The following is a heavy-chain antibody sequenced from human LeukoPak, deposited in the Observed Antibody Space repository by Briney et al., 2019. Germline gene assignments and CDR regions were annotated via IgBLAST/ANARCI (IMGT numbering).Heavy chain of an antibody. CDR2: IYRSGTT. CDR3: ARVGTYGSGSYLSWLDY. D-gene: IGHD3-10*01. V-gene: IGHV4-39*07. J-gene: IGHJ4*02. CDR1: GDSISSSTYY. Sequence: SETLSLTCNVSGDSISSSTYYWGWIRQPPGKGLEWIANIYRSGTTYYNPSLKSRVTISVDTSKNQFSLKLSSVTAADTAVYYCARVGTYGSGSYLSWLDYWGQGTLVTVSS.